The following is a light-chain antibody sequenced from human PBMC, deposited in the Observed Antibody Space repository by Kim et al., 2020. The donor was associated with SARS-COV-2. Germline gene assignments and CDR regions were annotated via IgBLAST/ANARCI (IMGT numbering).Light chain of an antibody. J-gene: IGKJ1*01. V-gene: IGKV3-20*01. CDR1: QSVSSSY. Sequence: EIVLTQSPGTLSFSPGERATLSCRGSQSVSSSYLAWYQQIPGQAPRLLIYGASSRATGISDRLSGSGSGTDFTLTIIRLEPEDVAVYYCQQYGTSPGTVGQGTKVDIK. CDR3: QQYGTSPGT. CDR2: GAS.